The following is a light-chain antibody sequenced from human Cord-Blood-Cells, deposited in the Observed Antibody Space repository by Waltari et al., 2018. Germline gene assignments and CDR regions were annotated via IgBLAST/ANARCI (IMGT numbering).Light chain of an antibody. CDR3: QQSYSTLFT. J-gene: IGKJ3*01. Sequence: DIQMTPSHSSLSASVGDRVTIPCRASQSISSYLNWNQQKPGKAPKPLIYAASSLQSGVPSRFSGSGSGTDFTLTISSLQPEDFATYYCQQSYSTLFTFGPGTKVDIK. CDR1: QSISSY. V-gene: IGKV1-39*01. CDR2: AAS.